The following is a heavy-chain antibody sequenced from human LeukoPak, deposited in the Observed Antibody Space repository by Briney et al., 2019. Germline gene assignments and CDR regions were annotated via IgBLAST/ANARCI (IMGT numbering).Heavy chain of an antibody. V-gene: IGHV3-30*02. CDR1: GFTFSSYG. D-gene: IGHD3-10*01. CDR3: AKDQVTMVRGVINPIFDY. CDR2: IRYDGSNK. J-gene: IGHJ4*02. Sequence: GGSLRLSCAASGFTFSSYGMHWVRQAPGKGLEWVAFIRYDGSNKYYADSVKGRFTISRDNSKNTLYLQMNSLRAEDTVVYYCAKDQVTMVRGVINPIFDYWGQGTLVTVSS.